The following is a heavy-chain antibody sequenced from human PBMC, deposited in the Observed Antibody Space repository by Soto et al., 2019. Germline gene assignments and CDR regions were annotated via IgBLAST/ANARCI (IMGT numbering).Heavy chain of an antibody. CDR1: GFTFTTSA. CDR2: IVVGSGNT. CDR3: AADPAVAGTPVSFYYYFYGVDV. D-gene: IGHD6-19*01. Sequence: ASVKVSCKASGFTFTTSAVQWARQARGQRLEWIGWIVVGSGNTNYAQKFQERVTITRDMSTNTAYMELSSLRSEDTAVYYCAADPAVAGTPVSFYYYFYGVDVWGQGTTVTVSS. J-gene: IGHJ6*02. V-gene: IGHV1-58*01.